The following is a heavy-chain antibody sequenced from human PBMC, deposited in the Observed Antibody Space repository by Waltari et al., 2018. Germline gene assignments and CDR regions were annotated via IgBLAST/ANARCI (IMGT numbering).Heavy chain of an antibody. CDR2: ISSTGHYI. J-gene: IGHJ5*02. Sequence: EEQLVESGGDLVKPGGSLRLYCAGSGFTLVIYRLNWVRQAPGKGLEWVSSISSTGHYIYYADSVRGRFTISRDNANNSLYLQMNNLRADDTAIYYCARGFWFTTVTTFTWFDPWGQGTLVTVSS. CDR3: ARGFWFTTVTTFTWFDP. CDR1: GFTLVIYR. D-gene: IGHD4-17*01. V-gene: IGHV3-21*01.